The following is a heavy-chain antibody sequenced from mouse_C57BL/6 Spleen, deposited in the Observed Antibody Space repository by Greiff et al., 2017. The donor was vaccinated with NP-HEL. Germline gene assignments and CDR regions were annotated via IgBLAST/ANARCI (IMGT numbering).Heavy chain of an antibody. CDR2: IYPGSGNT. CDR1: GYSFTSYY. V-gene: IGHV1-66*01. Sequence: VQLQQSGPELVKPGASVKISCKASGYSFTSYYIHWVKQRPGQELEWIGWIYPGSGNTKYNEKFKGKATLTADTSSSTAYMQLSSLTSEDSAVYYCARGETGSAWFAYWGQGTLVTVSA. J-gene: IGHJ3*01. CDR3: ARGETGSAWFAY. D-gene: IGHD4-1*01.